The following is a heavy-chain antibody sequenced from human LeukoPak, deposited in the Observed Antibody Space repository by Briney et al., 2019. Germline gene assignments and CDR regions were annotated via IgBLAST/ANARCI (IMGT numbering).Heavy chain of an antibody. CDR3: VEDGRARIAVARDFGY. V-gene: IGHV3-64D*06. Sequence: GGSLRLSCSASGFTFSSYAMHWVRQAPGKGLEYVSVISSNGGSTYYADSVKGRFTISIANAKNTLYLQMSSLRTEDTGVYYWVEDGRARIAVARDFGYWGQGTMVSVSS. CDR2: ISSNGGST. CDR1: GFTFSSYA. J-gene: IGHJ4*02. D-gene: IGHD6-19*01.